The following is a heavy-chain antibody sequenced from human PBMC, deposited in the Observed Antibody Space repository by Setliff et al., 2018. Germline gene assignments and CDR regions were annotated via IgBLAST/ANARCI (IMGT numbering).Heavy chain of an antibody. CDR1: GYTFTSYG. CDR3: ARDGYNSLGDY. Sequence: GASVKVSCKASGYTFTSYGISWVRQAPGQGLEWMGWISAYNGNTNYAQKLQGRVTMTTDTSTNTAYMEVRSLGSDDTAMYYCARDGYNSLGDYWGQGTLVTVSS. V-gene: IGHV1-18*01. J-gene: IGHJ4*02. D-gene: IGHD5-12*01. CDR2: ISAYNGNT.